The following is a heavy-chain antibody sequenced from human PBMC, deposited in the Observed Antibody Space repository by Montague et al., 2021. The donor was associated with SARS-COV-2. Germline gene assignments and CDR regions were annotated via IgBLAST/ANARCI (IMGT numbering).Heavy chain of an antibody. Sequence: TLSLTCTVSGGSISSGSYYWSWIRQPAGKGLEWIVRIYTSGTTDYSFSLKSRVTISVDTSKNQFSLKLTSVTAADTAVDYCARAHSGSWAHLDNWGQGSLVTVSS. V-gene: IGHV4-61*02. CDR1: GGSISSGSYY. D-gene: IGHD5-12*01. CDR3: ARAHSGSWAHLDN. CDR2: IYTSGTT. J-gene: IGHJ4*02.